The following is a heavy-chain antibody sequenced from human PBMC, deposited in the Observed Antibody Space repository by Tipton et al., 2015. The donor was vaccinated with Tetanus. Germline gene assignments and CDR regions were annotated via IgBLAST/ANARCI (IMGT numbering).Heavy chain of an antibody. D-gene: IGHD3-16*01. CDR3: ARWPLGLKKGIGRDY. CDR2: IYYSGST. CDR1: GGSISSSSYY. Sequence: TLSLTCTVSGGSISSSSYYWGWIRQPPGKGLEWIGSIYYSGSTYYNPSLKSRVTISVDTSKNQFSLKLSSVTAADTAVYYCARWPLGLKKGIGRDYWGQGTLVTVSS. J-gene: IGHJ4*02. V-gene: IGHV4-39*01.